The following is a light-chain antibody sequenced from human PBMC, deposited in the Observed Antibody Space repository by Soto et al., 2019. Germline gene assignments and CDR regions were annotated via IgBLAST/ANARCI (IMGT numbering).Light chain of an antibody. CDR2: SVS. Sequence: EMVMTQSPATLSVSPGERATLSCRASQSVSSNLAWYQQKPGQAPRLLLYSVSTRATGIPARFSGSGSGTEFTLTISSLQSEDFAIYYCQQYNNWPRTFGPGTKVDFK. CDR1: QSVSSN. J-gene: IGKJ3*01. CDR3: QQYNNWPRT. V-gene: IGKV3D-15*01.